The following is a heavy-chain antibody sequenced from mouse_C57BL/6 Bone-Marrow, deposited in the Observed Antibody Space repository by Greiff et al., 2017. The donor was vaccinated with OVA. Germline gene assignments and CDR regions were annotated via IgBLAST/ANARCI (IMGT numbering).Heavy chain of an antibody. J-gene: IGHJ3*01. CDR1: GFTFSSYG. CDR3: ARLRGGFAY. Sequence: EVQGVESGGDLVKPGGSLKLSCAASGFTFSSYGMSWVRQTPDKRLEWVATISSGGSYTYYPDSVKGRFTISRDNAKNTLYLQMSSLKSEDTAMYYCARLRGGFAYWGQGTLVTVSA. CDR2: ISSGGSYT. V-gene: IGHV5-6*01.